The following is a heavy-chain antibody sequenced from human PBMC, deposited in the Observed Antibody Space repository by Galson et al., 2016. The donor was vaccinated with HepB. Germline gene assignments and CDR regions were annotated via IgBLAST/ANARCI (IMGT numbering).Heavy chain of an antibody. CDR2: IISNGGTT. CDR1: GFTFRNYA. CDR3: WKAGVGPDLNWYFDL. Sequence: SLRLSCAASGFTFRNYAMDWVRQAPGKGLEYVSSIISNGGTTYYADSVKGRFTVSRDNSKNTLYPHMSSLRAEDTAVYYCWKAGVGPDLNWYFDLWGRGTLVTVSS. D-gene: IGHD1-14*01. J-gene: IGHJ2*01. V-gene: IGHV3-64D*06.